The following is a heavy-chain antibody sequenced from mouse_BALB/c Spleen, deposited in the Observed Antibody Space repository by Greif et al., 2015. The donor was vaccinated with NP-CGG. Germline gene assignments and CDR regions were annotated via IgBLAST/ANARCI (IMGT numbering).Heavy chain of an antibody. CDR3: ARQGSTVITTGAMDY. J-gene: IGHJ4*01. D-gene: IGHD2-4*01. Sequence: VKLMESGPGLVAPSQSLSITCTISGFSLTSYGVHWVRQPPGKGLEWLVVIWSDGSTTYNSALKSRLSISKDNSKSQVFLKMNSLQTDDTAMYYCARQGSTVITTGAMDYWGQGTSVTVSS. V-gene: IGHV2-6-1*01. CDR2: IWSDGST. CDR1: GFSLTSYG.